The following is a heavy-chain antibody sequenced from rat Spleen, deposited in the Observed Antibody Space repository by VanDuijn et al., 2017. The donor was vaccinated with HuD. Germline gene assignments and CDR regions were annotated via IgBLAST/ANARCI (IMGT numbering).Heavy chain of an antibody. CDR3: ASLMYTPDYLGVMDV. J-gene: IGHJ4*01. D-gene: IGHD1-6*01. CDR1: GFTFSNAA. V-gene: IGHV5-27*01. Sequence: EVQVVESGGGLVHPKESLNLSCAASGFTFSNAAVYWVRQAPKKGLEWVAYISSGGGGIYYADSVKGRFTISRDNAKSTLSLQMDSLRSEDTATYYCASLMYTPDYLGVMDVWGQGASVTVSS. CDR2: ISSGGGGI.